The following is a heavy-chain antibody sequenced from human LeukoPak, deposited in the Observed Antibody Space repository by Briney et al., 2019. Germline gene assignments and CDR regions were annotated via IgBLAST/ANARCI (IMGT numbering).Heavy chain of an antibody. Sequence: PGRSLRLSCAASGFTFSSYGMHWVRQAPGKGLEWVAVIWYDGSNKYYADSVKGRFTISRDNSKNTMYVQMNSLRDDDTAVYFCAKGSGSGTHLPSARFDYWGQGTTVTVSS. J-gene: IGHJ4*02. CDR3: AKGSGSGTHLPSARFDY. CDR2: IWYDGSNK. CDR1: GFTFSSYG. D-gene: IGHD3-10*01. V-gene: IGHV3-33*06.